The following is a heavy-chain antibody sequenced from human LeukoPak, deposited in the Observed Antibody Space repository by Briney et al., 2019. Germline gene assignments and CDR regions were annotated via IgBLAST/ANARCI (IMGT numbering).Heavy chain of an antibody. V-gene: IGHV4-61*09. CDR2: LYTSGTT. D-gene: IGHD6-19*01. CDR1: GGSISSGSYY. J-gene: IGHJ4*02. Sequence: PSETLSLTCTVSGGSISSGSYYWTWIRKPAGKGLEWIGHLYTSGTTSYNPSLQSRVTISADTSKHQFSLRLTSVTAADTAVYYCARAGGSVGWYGTIDSWGQGTLVTVSS. CDR3: ARAGGSVGWYGTIDS.